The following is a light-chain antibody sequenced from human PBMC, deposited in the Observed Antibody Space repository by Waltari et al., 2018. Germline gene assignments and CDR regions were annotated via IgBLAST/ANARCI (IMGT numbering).Light chain of an antibody. Sequence: DIVMTQSPDSLAVSLGERATTNCKSSQSVLYRDNNNHYLKWYPQKPGQPPNLLFSWASIRESGVPDRLSASGSGTDFTLTISSLEAEDVAVYYCHQHYTTPWTFGQGTKVEIK. CDR3: HQHYTTPWT. J-gene: IGKJ1*01. CDR1: QSVLYRDNNNHY. V-gene: IGKV4-1*01. CDR2: WAS.